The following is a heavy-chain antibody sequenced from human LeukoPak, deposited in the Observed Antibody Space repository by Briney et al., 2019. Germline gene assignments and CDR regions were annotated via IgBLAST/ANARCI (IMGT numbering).Heavy chain of an antibody. V-gene: IGHV1-2*02. CDR2: INPNSGGT. CDR3: ARYDPLLDYGFWSGYFDY. D-gene: IGHD3-3*01. CDR1: GYTFTGYY. Sequence: ASVKVSCKASGYTFTGYYMHWVRQAPGQGLEWMGWINPNSGGTNYAQKFQGRVTMTRDTSISTAYMELSRLRSDDTAVYYCARYDPLLDYGFWSGYFDYWGQGTLVTVSS. J-gene: IGHJ4*02.